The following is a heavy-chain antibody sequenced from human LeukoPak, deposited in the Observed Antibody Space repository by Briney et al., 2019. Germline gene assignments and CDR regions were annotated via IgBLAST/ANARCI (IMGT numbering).Heavy chain of an antibody. CDR1: GFTFSGSA. Sequence: GGSLRLSCAASGFTFSGSAMHWVRQAPGKGLEWVAVISYDGSNKYYADSVKGRFTISRDNSKNTLYLQMNSLRAEDTAVYYCAKVGIPAATRSWFDPWGQGTLVTVSS. D-gene: IGHD2-2*01. CDR3: AKVGIPAATRSWFDP. J-gene: IGHJ5*02. CDR2: ISYDGSNK. V-gene: IGHV3-30*04.